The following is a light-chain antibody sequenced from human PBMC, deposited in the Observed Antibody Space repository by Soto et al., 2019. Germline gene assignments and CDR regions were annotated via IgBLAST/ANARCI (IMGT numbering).Light chain of an antibody. J-gene: IGKJ2*01. CDR2: GAS. V-gene: IGKV3-15*01. Sequence: EIVMTQSPATLSVSPGERATLSCRASQSIGNNLAWYQQKPGQAPRHLIYGASTRATGIPARFSGSGSGTEFTLTISSLQSEDFAVDYCQHFNNWPPYTFGQGTKLEIK. CDR3: QHFNNWPPYT. CDR1: QSIGNN.